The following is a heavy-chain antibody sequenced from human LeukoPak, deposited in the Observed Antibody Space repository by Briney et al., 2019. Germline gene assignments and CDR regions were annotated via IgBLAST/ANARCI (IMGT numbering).Heavy chain of an antibody. CDR2: ITCNGGST. Sequence: GGSLRLSCAASGFNFGNHAMSWVRQAPGKGLEWVSAITCNGGSTGYADSVKGRFTISRDNAKNSVFLQMNSLRAEDTALYYCARCDSGTYYYGDYWGQGSLVTVSA. D-gene: IGHD1-26*01. CDR3: ARCDSGTYYYGDY. CDR1: GFNFGNHA. J-gene: IGHJ4*02. V-gene: IGHV3-20*04.